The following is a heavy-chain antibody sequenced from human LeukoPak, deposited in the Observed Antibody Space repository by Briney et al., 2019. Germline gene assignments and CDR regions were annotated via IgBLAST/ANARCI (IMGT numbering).Heavy chain of an antibody. CDR2: ISPSGTDI. J-gene: IGHJ4*02. V-gene: IGHV3-21*05. D-gene: IGHD1-14*01. CDR3: SRDPRNLDY. CDR1: GFTFSSYW. Sequence: PGGSLRLSCAASGFTFSSYWMSWVRQAPGKGLESVSYISPSGTDISYADSVKGRFTISRDNAKNSLYLQMNSLRAEDTAVYHCSRDPRNLDYWGQGTLVTVSS.